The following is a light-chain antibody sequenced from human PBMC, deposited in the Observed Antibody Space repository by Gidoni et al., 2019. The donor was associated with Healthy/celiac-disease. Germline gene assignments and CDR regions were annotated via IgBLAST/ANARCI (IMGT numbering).Light chain of an antibody. J-gene: IGKJ1*01. CDR1: QSVLYIPNDKNY. V-gene: IGKV4-1*01. CDR2: WAS. Sequence: DIVMTQSPDSLAASLGETATINCKSSQSVLYIPNDKNYLAWYQQKPGQPPKLLIYWASTRESGVPDRFSGSGSGTDFTLTISSLQAEDVAVYYCQQYYSTPRTFGQGTKVEIK. CDR3: QQYYSTPRT.